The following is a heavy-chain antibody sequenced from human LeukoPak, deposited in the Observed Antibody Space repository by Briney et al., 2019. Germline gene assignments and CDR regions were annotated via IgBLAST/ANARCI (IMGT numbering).Heavy chain of an antibody. V-gene: IGHV3-48*03. CDR2: ISSSGSTI. CDR3: ATDSYVSGSYYRLFY. D-gene: IGHD3-10*01. Sequence: GGSLRLSCAASGFTFSSHEMNWVRQAPGKGLEWVSYISSSGSTIYYADSVKGRFTISRDNAKNSLYLQMNSLRAEDTAIYYCATDSYVSGSYYRLFYWGQGTLVTVSS. CDR1: GFTFSSHE. J-gene: IGHJ4*02.